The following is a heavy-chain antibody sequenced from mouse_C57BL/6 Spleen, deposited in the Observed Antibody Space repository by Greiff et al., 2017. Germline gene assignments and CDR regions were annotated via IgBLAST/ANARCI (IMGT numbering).Heavy chain of an antibody. CDR3: ARDGDSSGYVPWFAY. CDR1: GYTFTDYY. V-gene: IGHV1-26*01. CDR2: INPNIGGT. Sequence: VQLQQSGPELVQPGASVKISCKASGYTFTDYYMNWVKQSHGKSLEWIGDINPNIGGTSYNQKFMGKATLTVDKSSSTAYMERRSLTSEDSAVYYSARDGDSSGYVPWFAYWGQGTLVTVSA. D-gene: IGHD3-2*02. J-gene: IGHJ3*01.